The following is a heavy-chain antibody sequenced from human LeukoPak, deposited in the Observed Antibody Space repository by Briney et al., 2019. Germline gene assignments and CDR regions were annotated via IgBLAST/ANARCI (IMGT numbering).Heavy chain of an antibody. V-gene: IGHV3-30*02. J-gene: IGHJ5*02. D-gene: IGHD2/OR15-2a*01. CDR1: GFTFSSYA. CDR2: IWYDGSNK. Sequence: GESLKISCAASGFTFSSYAMHWVRQAPGKGLEWVAVIWYDGSNKYYADSVKGRFTISRDNSKNTLYLQMNTLRPEDTAIYYCAKDGHTTGWLNWFDPWGQGTLVTVSS. CDR3: AKDGHTTGWLNWFDP.